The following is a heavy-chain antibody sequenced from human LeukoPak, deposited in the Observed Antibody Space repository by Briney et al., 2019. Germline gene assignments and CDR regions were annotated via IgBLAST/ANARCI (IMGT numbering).Heavy chain of an antibody. V-gene: IGHV4-34*01. D-gene: IGHD3-10*01. CDR3: ARELSGGLWFGESCLRHYYMDV. CDR1: GGSFSGYY. J-gene: IGHJ6*03. CDR2: INHSGST. Sequence: SETLSLTCAVYGGSFSGYYWSWIRQPPGKGLEWIGEINHSGSTNYKPSLKSRVTISVDTSKNQFSLKLSSVTAADTAVYYCARELSGGLWFGESCLRHYYMDVWGKGTTVTVSS.